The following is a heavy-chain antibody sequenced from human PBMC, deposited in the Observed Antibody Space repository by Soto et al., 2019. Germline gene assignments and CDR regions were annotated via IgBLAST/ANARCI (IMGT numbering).Heavy chain of an antibody. CDR2: IYSGGST. D-gene: IGHD6-6*01. J-gene: IGHJ4*02. Sequence: GGSLRLSCAASGFTVSSNYMSWVRQAPGKGLEWVSVIYSGGSTYYADSVKGRFTISRDNSKNTLYLQMNSLRAEDTAVYYCARGYSSSAGFDYWGQGTLVTVSS. CDR3: ARGYSSSAGFDY. V-gene: IGHV3-53*01. CDR1: GFTVSSNY.